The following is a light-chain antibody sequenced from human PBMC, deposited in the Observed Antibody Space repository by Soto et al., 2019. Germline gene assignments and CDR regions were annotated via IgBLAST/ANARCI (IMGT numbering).Light chain of an antibody. Sequence: QSALTQPRSVSGSPGQSVTISCTGTSSDVGGYNYASWYQQHPGKAPKLMIYDVSKRPTGVPDRFSGSKSGNTASLTISGLQAEDDADYYCCSYAGSYTKVFGVGTKLTVL. CDR3: CSYAGSYTKV. J-gene: IGLJ2*01. CDR2: DVS. CDR1: SSDVGGYNY. V-gene: IGLV2-11*01.